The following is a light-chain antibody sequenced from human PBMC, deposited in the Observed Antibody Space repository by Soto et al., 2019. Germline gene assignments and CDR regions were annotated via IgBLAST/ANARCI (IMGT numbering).Light chain of an antibody. Sequence: ETVMTQSPATLSVSPGERATLSCRASQSVNTKLAWYQHKVGQAPRLLIYGASTRATGIPTRFSGSGSGTEFTLTSSSLKSEDFAIYFCQQYNNWYTFGQGTKLEIK. CDR3: QQYNNWYT. J-gene: IGKJ2*01. CDR2: GAS. V-gene: IGKV3-15*01. CDR1: QSVNTK.